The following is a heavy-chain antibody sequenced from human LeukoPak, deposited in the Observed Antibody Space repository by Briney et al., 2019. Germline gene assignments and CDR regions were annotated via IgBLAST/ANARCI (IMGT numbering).Heavy chain of an antibody. J-gene: IGHJ4*02. Sequence: GGSLRLSCAASGFTLSSYWMSWVRQAPGKGLEWVANIKQDGSEKYYVDSVKGRFTISRDNAKNSLYLQMNSLRAEDTAVYYCARVGLDLETGYSYGYGFDYWGQGTLVTVSS. V-gene: IGHV3-7*01. CDR3: ARVGLDLETGYSYGYGFDY. CDR2: IKQDGSEK. CDR1: GFTLSSYW. D-gene: IGHD5-18*01.